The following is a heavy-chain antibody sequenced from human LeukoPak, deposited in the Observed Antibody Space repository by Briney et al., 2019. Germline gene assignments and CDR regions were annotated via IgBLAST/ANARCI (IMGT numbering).Heavy chain of an antibody. Sequence: GGSLRLSCAASGFTFSSYWTSWVRQAPGKGLEWVANIKQDGSEKYYVDSVKGRFTISRDNAKNSLYLQMNSLRAEDTAVYYCARGNGGSYLGGVDYWGQGTLVTVSS. D-gene: IGHD1-26*01. CDR3: ARGNGGSYLGGVDY. CDR2: IKQDGSEK. V-gene: IGHV3-7*05. CDR1: GFTFSSYW. J-gene: IGHJ4*02.